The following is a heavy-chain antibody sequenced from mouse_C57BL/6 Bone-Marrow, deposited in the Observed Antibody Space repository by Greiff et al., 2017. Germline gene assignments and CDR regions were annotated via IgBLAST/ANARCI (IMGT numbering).Heavy chain of an antibody. D-gene: IGHD6-1*01. CDR1: GFTFSSYG. V-gene: IGHV5-6*01. CDR3: ARHNNVFDY. Sequence: EVKLVESGGDLVKPGGSLKLSCAASGFTFSSYGMSWVRQTPDKRLEWVATISSGGSYTYYPDSVKGRITISRDTAKNALYLQRSRLKSEDTAMYYCARHNNVFDYWGQGTTLTVSS. J-gene: IGHJ2*01. CDR2: ISSGGSYT.